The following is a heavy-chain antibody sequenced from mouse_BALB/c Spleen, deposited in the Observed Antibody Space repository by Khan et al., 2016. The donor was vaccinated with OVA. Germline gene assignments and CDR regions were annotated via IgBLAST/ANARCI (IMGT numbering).Heavy chain of an antibody. D-gene: IGHD1-2*01. Sequence: EVQLQESGPGLVKPSQSLSLTCTVTGYSITSGYGWNWIRQFPGNKLEWMGYISYSGSTNYHQSLKSRISITRDTAKNQFFLQFNSGTTEDTATYDCARTARIKYWGQGTTLTVS. CDR3: ARTARIKY. CDR1: GYSITSGYG. V-gene: IGHV3-2*02. J-gene: IGHJ2*01. CDR2: ISYSGST.